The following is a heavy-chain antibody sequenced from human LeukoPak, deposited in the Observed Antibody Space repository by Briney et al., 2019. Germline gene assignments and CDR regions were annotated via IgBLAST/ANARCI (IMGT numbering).Heavy chain of an antibody. CDR1: GGSFSGYY. J-gene: IGHJ4*02. CDR3: ARGPKWRYNDSSGYYRRPYFDY. CDR2: INHSGST. D-gene: IGHD3-22*01. V-gene: IGHV4-34*01. Sequence: SETLSLTCAVYGGSFSGYYWSWIRQPPGKGLEWIGEINHSGSTNYNPSLKSRVTISVDTSKNQFSLKLSSVTAADTAVYYCARGPKWRYNDSSGYYRRPYFDYWGQGTLVTVSS.